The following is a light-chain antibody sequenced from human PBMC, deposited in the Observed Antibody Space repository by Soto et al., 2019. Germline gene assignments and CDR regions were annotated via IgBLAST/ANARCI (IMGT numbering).Light chain of an antibody. CDR2: GAS. V-gene: IGKV3-20*01. Sequence: EIVLTQSPGTLSFSPGERATLSCRASQSIISDSLAWYQQKPGQAPRLLISGASSRATGIPDRFSGSGSGTYFTLTISSLQPEDFATYSCQQSYSTTWTFGQGTKVEIQ. CDR1: QSIISDS. CDR3: QQSYSTTWT. J-gene: IGKJ1*01.